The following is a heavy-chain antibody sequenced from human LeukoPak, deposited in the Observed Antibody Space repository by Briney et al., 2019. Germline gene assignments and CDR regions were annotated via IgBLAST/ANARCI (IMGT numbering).Heavy chain of an antibody. Sequence: ASVKVSCKASGYTFTSYAIHWVRQAPGQGLEWMGIINPSGGSTSYAQKFQGRVTMTRDTSTSTVYMELSSLRSEDTAVYYCARAMRGTGGAFDIWGQGTMVTVSS. CDR1: GYTFTSYA. CDR2: INPSGGST. D-gene: IGHD1-1*01. CDR3: ARAMRGTGGAFDI. V-gene: IGHV1-46*01. J-gene: IGHJ3*02.